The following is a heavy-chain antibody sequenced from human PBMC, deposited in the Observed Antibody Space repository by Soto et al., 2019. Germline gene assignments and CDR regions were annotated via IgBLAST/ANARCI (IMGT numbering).Heavy chain of an antibody. V-gene: IGHV3-23*01. Sequence: GESLKISCAASGFTFSSYAMSWVRQAPGKGLEWVSAISGSGGSTYYADSVKGRFTISRDNSKNTLYLQMNSLRAEDTAVYYCAKASNFDIVVVVAATKWGQGTLVTVSS. CDR1: GFTFSSYA. D-gene: IGHD2-15*01. CDR3: AKASNFDIVVVVAATK. CDR2: ISGSGGST. J-gene: IGHJ4*02.